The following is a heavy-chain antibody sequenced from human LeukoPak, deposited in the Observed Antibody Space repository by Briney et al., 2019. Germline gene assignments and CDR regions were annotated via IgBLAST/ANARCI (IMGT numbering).Heavy chain of an antibody. CDR3: ARARGYSNYFSFDY. D-gene: IGHD4-11*01. Sequence: GGSLRPSCAASGFTFSSYSMNWVRQAPGKGLEWVASISSSSSYIYYADSVKGRFTISRDNAKNSLYLQMNSLRAEDTAVYYCARARGYSNYFSFDYWGQGNLVTVSS. V-gene: IGHV3-21*01. CDR2: ISSSSSYI. CDR1: GFTFSSYS. J-gene: IGHJ4*02.